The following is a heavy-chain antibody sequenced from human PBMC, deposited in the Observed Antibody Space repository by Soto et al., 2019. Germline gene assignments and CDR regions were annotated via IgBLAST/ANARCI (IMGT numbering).Heavy chain of an antibody. D-gene: IGHD3-3*01. V-gene: IGHV4-34*01. CDR1: GGSFSDYF. CDR2: IHHSGTT. CDR3: ARQPVSLSGKFFFYSNGLDV. J-gene: IGHJ6*02. Sequence: PSETLSLTCAVSGGSFSDYFWGWIRHPPGKGLEWIGEIHHSGTTHYNPALKIRVTISVDTSKNQFSLRLNSVTAADTAVYYCARQPVSLSGKFFFYSNGLDVWGQGTTVTVSS.